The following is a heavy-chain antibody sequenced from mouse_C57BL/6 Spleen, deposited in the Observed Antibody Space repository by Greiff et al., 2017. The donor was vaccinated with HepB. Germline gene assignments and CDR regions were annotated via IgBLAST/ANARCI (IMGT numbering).Heavy chain of an antibody. J-gene: IGHJ4*01. Sequence: VQLQQSGAELVKPGASVKISCKASGYAFSSYWMNWVKQRPGKGLEWIGQIYPGDGDTNYNGKFKGKATLTADKSSSTAYMQLSSLTSEDSAVYFGARSFYGDFHYYAMDYWGQGTSVTISS. V-gene: IGHV1-80*01. CDR1: GYAFSSYW. D-gene: IGHD2-13*01. CDR3: ARSFYGDFHYYAMDY. CDR2: IYPGDGDT.